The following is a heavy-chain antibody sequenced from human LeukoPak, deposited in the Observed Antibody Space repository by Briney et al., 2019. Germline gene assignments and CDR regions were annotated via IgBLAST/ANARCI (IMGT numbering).Heavy chain of an antibody. CDR1: GFTFSSYG. CDR3: ARESDGSGSYLSYCYYYGMDV. J-gene: IGHJ6*02. CDR2: IWYDGSNK. Sequence: GRSLRLSCAASGFTFSSYGMHWVRQAPGKGLEWVAGIWYDGSNKYYADSVKGRFNISRDNSKNTLYLQMNSLRAEDTAVYYCARESDGSGSYLSYCYYYGMDVWGQGTTVTVSS. V-gene: IGHV3-33*01. D-gene: IGHD3-10*01.